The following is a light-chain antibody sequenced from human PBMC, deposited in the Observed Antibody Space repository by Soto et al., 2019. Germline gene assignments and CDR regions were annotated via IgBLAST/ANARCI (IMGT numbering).Light chain of an antibody. CDR2: KAS. J-gene: IGKJ1*01. CDR1: QTISSW. V-gene: IGKV1-5*03. CDR3: QHYNSYSEA. Sequence: DIQMTQSPSTLSGSVGDRVTITCRASQTISSWLAWYQQKPGKAPKIMIYKASTLKSGVPSRFSGSGSGTEGTITISSLKTDDGATYYCQHYNSYSEAFGQGTKVDIK.